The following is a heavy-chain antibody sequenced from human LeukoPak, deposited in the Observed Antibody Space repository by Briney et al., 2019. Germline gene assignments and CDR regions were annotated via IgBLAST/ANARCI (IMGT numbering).Heavy chain of an antibody. CDR3: ARSSSSWYGAFDI. J-gene: IGHJ3*02. Sequence: GGSLRLSCAASGFTFSSYSMNWVRQAPGKGLEWVSSISSSSSYIYYADSVKGRFTISRDNAKNSLYLQMNSLRAEDTAVYYCARSSSSWYGAFDIWGQGTMVTVSS. D-gene: IGHD6-13*01. V-gene: IGHV3-21*04. CDR1: GFTFSSYS. CDR2: ISSSSSYI.